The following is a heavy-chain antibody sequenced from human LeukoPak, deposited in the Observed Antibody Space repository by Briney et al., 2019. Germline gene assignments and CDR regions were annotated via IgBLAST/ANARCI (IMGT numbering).Heavy chain of an antibody. V-gene: IGHV1-8*01. CDR2: MNPNSGNT. D-gene: IGHD6-19*01. Sequence: ASVKVSCKASGYTFTSYDINWVRQATGQGLEWMGWMNPNSGNTGYAQKFQGRVTMTRNTSISTAYMELSRLRSDDTAVYYCARMRGSSGFDYWGQGTLVTVSS. CDR1: GYTFTSYD. J-gene: IGHJ4*02. CDR3: ARMRGSSGFDY.